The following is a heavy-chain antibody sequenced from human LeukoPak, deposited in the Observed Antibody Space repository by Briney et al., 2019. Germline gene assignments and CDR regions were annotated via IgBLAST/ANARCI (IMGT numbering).Heavy chain of an antibody. CDR1: GFTFSSYE. CDR2: ISSSGSTI. D-gene: IGHD5-18*01. V-gene: IGHV3-48*03. J-gene: IGHJ4*02. CDR3: ARELSGVTGYTYGRGIDY. Sequence: GGSLRLSCAASGFTFSSYEMNWVRHAPGKGLEWVSYISSSGSTIYYADSVKGRFTISRDNAKNSLYLQMNSLRAEDTAVYYCARELSGVTGYTYGRGIDYWGQGTLVTVSS.